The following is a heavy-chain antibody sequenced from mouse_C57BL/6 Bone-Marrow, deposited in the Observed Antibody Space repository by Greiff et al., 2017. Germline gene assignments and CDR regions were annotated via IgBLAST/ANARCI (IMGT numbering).Heavy chain of an antibody. V-gene: IGHV5-6*01. CDR2: ISSGGSYT. CDR3: ARQITSFDY. D-gene: IGHD1-1*01. Sequence: EVKLVESGGDLVKPGGSLKLSCAASGFTFSSYGMSWVRQTPDKRLEWVATISSGGSYTYYPDSVKGRFTISRDNAKNTLYLQMSSLKSADTAMYYCARQITSFDYWGQGTTLTVSS. CDR1: GFTFSSYG. J-gene: IGHJ2*01.